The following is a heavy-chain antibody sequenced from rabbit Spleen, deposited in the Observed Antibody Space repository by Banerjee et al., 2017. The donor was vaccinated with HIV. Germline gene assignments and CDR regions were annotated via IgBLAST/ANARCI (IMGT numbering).Heavy chain of an antibody. CDR3: ARDWRYDDYNL. Sequence: QEQLEESGGDLVKPEGSLTLTCTASGFSFSSSYWICWVRQAPGKGLEWVACIYAGRSGSTYYASRAKGRFTISKTSSTTVTLQMTSLTAADTATYFCARDWRYDDYNLWGQGTLVTVS. V-gene: IGHV1S45*01. J-gene: IGHJ4*01. CDR1: GFSFSSSYW. CDR2: IYAGRSGST. D-gene: IGHD2-1*01.